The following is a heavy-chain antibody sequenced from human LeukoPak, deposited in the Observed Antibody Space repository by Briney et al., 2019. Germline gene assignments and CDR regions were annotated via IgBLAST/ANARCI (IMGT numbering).Heavy chain of an antibody. V-gene: IGHV1-69*05. CDR3: ARVDTAMVIDY. Sequence: GSSVKVSCKASGGTFSSYAISWVRQAPGQGLEWLGRIIPIFGTANYAQKFQGRVTITTDESTSTAHMELSSLRSEDTAVYYCARVDTAMVIDYWGQGTLVTLSS. CDR1: GGTFSSYA. D-gene: IGHD5-18*01. J-gene: IGHJ4*02. CDR2: IIPIFGTA.